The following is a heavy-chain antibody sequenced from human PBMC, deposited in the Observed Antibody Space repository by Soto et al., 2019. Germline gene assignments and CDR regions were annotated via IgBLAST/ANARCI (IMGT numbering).Heavy chain of an antibody. V-gene: IGHV1-18*01. CDR2: ISAYNGNT. D-gene: IGHD2-21*02. CDR1: GYTFTSYG. Sequence: ASVKVSCKASGYTFTSYGISWVRQAPGQGLEWMGWISAYNGNTNYAQKLQGRVTMTTDTSTSTAYMELRSLRSDDTAVYYCARVTIVVVTAISYYGMDVWGQGATVTVSS. J-gene: IGHJ6*02. CDR3: ARVTIVVVTAISYYGMDV.